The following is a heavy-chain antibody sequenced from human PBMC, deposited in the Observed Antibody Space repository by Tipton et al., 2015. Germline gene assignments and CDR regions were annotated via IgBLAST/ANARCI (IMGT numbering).Heavy chain of an antibody. V-gene: IGHV6-1*01. J-gene: IGHJ5*02. CDR3: ARGAQHSTWS. CDR2: TYYRSKWYS. CDR1: GDSVSSNSAA. Sequence: GLVKPSQTLSLTCAISGDSVSSNSAAWNWIRQSPSRGLEWLGNTYYRSKWYSDYAVSVKSRITINSDTSKDQFSLQLNSVTPEDTAVYYCARGAQHSTWSWGQGTLVTVSS. D-gene: IGHD6-13*01.